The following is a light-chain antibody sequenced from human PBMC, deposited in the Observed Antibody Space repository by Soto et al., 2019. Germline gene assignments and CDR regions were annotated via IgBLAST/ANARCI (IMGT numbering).Light chain of an antibody. J-gene: IGLJ1*01. CDR1: SSDVGGYNY. V-gene: IGLV2-8*01. CDR3: SSYAGSSNV. Sequence: QSVLTQPPSASGSPGQSVAISCTGTSSDVGGYNYVSWYQQHPGKAPKLMIYEVNKRPSGVPDRFPGSKSGNTASLTVSGLQAEDEADYYCSSYAGSSNVFGTGTKSPS. CDR2: EVN.